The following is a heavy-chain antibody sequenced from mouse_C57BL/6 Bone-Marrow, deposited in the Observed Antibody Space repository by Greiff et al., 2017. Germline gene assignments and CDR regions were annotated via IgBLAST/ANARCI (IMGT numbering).Heavy chain of an antibody. V-gene: IGHV14-4*01. CDR3: TAGYDWFAY. CDR2: IDPENGDT. D-gene: IGHD2-3*01. CDR1: GFNIKDDY. J-gene: IGHJ3*01. Sequence: VQLQQPGAELVRPGASVKLSCTASGFNIKDDYMHWVKQRPEQGLEWIGWIDPENGDTEYASKFQGKATITADTSSNAAYLQLSGLASEDTAVYFCTAGYDWFAYWGQGTLVTVSA.